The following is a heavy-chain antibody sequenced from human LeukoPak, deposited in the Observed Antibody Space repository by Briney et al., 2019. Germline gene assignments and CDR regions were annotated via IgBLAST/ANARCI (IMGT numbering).Heavy chain of an antibody. CDR3: AIVVVTANSLYYFDY. J-gene: IGHJ4*02. CDR1: GGTFSSYA. Sequence: ASVKPSCKASGGTFSSYAIGWVRRPPGQGLEWMGGIIPIFGTANYAQKFQGRVTITADKSTSTAYMELSSLRSEDTAVYYCAIVVVTANSLYYFDYWGQGTLVTVSS. D-gene: IGHD2-21*02. CDR2: IIPIFGTA. V-gene: IGHV1-69*06.